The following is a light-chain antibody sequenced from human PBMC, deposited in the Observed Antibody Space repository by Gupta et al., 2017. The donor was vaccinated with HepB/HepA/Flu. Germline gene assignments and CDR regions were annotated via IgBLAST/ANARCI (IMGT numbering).Light chain of an antibody. V-gene: IGKV1-27*01. CDR1: QGITNF. CDR2: AAS. J-gene: IGKJ1*01. Sequence: DIPMPQSPSSLSASVGDRVTITCRASQGITNFLAWYQQKPGKVPKLLIYAASTLQSGVPSRCSSSGSGTDFTLTINSLQPEDVATDYCQKYDSAPWTFGQGTKVDIK. CDR3: QKYDSAPWT.